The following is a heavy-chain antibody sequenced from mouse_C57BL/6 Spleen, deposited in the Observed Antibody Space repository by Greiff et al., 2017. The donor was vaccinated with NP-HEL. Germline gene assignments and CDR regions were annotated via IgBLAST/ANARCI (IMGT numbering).Heavy chain of an antibody. CDR3: ARSSSHYAMDY. CDR1: GYAFTNYL. J-gene: IGHJ4*01. D-gene: IGHD1-1*01. CDR2: INPGSGGT. V-gene: IGHV1-54*01. Sequence: VQRVESGAELVRPGTSVKVSCKASGYAFTNYLIEWVKQRPGQGLEWIGVINPGSGGTNYNEKFKGKATLTADKSSSTAYMQLSSLTSEDSAVYFCARSSSHYAMDYWGQGTSVTVSS.